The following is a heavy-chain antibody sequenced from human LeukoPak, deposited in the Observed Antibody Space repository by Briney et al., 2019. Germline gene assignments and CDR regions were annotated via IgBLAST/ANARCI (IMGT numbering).Heavy chain of an antibody. D-gene: IGHD3-22*01. Sequence: GGSLRLSCAASGFTFSSYAMHWVRQAPGKGLEWVAVISYDGSNKYYADSVKGRFTISRDNSKNTLYLQMNSLRAEDTAVYYCARADSSGYYDYWGQGTLVTVSS. CDR1: GFTFSSYA. J-gene: IGHJ4*02. CDR2: ISYDGSNK. CDR3: ARADSSGYYDY. V-gene: IGHV3-30-3*01.